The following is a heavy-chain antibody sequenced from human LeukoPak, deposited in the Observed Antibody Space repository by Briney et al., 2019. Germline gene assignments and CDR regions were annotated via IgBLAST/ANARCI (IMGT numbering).Heavy chain of an antibody. CDR1: GYTFTSYD. J-gene: IGHJ4*02. Sequence: ASVKVSCKASGYTFTSYDINWVRQATGQGLEWMGWMNPNSGNTNYAQKFQGRVTITRNTSISTAYMELSSLRSEDTAVYYFGGETSLNYWGQGTLVTVSS. CDR3: GGETSLNY. CDR2: MNPNSGNT. V-gene: IGHV1-8*03.